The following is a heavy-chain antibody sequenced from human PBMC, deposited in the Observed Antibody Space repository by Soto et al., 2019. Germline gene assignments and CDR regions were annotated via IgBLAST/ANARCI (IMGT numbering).Heavy chain of an antibody. V-gene: IGHV2-5*02. J-gene: IGHJ4*02. CDR1: GFSLSTSGVD. D-gene: IGHD6-6*01. Sequence: QITLKESGPTLVKPTQTLTLTYTFSGFSLSTSGVDVGWIRQPPGKALEWLALIYWDDDKHYSPSLKSRLTITKDTSKNQVVRTMTNMDPLDTATYYCAHRRPYSNSPEYFFDYWGQGTLITVSS. CDR2: IYWDDDK. CDR3: AHRRPYSNSPEYFFDY.